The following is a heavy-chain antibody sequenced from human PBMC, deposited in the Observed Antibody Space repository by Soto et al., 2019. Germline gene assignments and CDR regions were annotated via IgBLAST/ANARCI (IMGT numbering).Heavy chain of an antibody. J-gene: IGHJ5*02. CDR2: IYSSGNT. CDR3: ARGQRFSDWFDP. CDR1: GGTISCYY. V-gene: IGHV4-4*07. Sequence: PSETLSLTCIVSGGTISCYYWTWIRQPAGKGLEWIGRIYSSGNTKYNPSLQSRVTMSLDTSNNQFSLRLTSVTAADTAVHYCARGQRFSDWFDPWGQGTLVTVSS. D-gene: IGHD3-3*01.